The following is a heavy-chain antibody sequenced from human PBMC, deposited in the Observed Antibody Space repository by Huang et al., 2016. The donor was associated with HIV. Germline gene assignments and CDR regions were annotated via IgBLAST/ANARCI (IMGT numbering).Heavy chain of an antibody. D-gene: IGHD6-13*01. J-gene: IGHJ5*02. CDR1: GGSISSSSYS. CDR2: IYHSGTT. V-gene: IGHV4-39*01. Sequence: QLQLQESGPGLVKPSETLSLTCTVSGGSISSSSYSWGWIRQPPGKGLEWIGSIYHSGTTYYNPSLKSRVTISVDTSRTQFSLKLSSVTAADTAVYYCAAHGRIVGIPAAPLRFDPWGQGTLVTVSS. CDR3: AAHGRIVGIPAAPLRFDP.